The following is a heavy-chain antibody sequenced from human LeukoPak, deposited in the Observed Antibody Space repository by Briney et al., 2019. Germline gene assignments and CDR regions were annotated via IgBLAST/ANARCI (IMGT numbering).Heavy chain of an antibody. D-gene: IGHD4-17*01. Sequence: GGSLRLSCAASRFTFSSYGMHWVRQAPGKGLEWVAVIWYDGSNKYYADSVKGRFTISRDNSKNTLYLQMNSLRAEDTAVYYCARRSRYGDYNYYYYGMDVWGQGSTVTVSS. J-gene: IGHJ6*02. CDR3: ARRSRYGDYNYYYYGMDV. V-gene: IGHV3-33*01. CDR2: IWYDGSNK. CDR1: RFTFSSYG.